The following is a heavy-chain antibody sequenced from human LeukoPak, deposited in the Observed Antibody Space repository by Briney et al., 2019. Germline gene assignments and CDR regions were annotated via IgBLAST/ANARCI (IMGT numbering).Heavy chain of an antibody. CDR2: IYVGGST. CDR3: ARYGSIAAAGTFDY. V-gene: IGHV3-53*01. J-gene: IGHJ4*02. Sequence: PGGSLRLSCEASGFTVSSSYMNWVRQAPGKGLEWVSAIYVGGSTYYADSVRGRFTTSRDNSRNTLYLQMNSLIAEDTAVYYCARYGSIAAAGTFDYWGQGTLVTVSS. CDR1: GFTVSSSY. D-gene: IGHD6-13*01.